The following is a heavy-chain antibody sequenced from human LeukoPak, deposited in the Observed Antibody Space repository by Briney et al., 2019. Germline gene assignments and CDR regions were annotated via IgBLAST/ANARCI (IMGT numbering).Heavy chain of an antibody. CDR2: ISGSGGST. V-gene: IGHV3-23*01. CDR3: VKDSSMIVVVKIDY. CDR1: GFTFSSYG. J-gene: IGHJ4*02. Sequence: PGGSLRLSCAASGFTFSSYGMSWVRQAPGKGLEWVSAISGSGGSTYYADSVKGRFTISRDNSKNTLYLQMNSLRAEDTAVYYCVKDSSMIVVVKIDYWGQGTLVTVSS. D-gene: IGHD3-22*01.